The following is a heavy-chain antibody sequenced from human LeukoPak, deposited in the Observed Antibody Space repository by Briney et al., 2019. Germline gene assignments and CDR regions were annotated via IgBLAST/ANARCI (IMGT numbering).Heavy chain of an antibody. CDR1: GGTFSSYA. Sequence: SSVKVSCTASGGTFSSYAISWVRQAPGQGLEWMGRIIPIFGTANYAQKFQGRVTITTDESTSTAYMKLSSLRSEDTAVYYCARENLWFGELDYYYYYMDVWGKGTTVTVSS. CDR2: IIPIFGTA. CDR3: ARENLWFGELDYYYYYMDV. D-gene: IGHD3-10*01. J-gene: IGHJ6*03. V-gene: IGHV1-69*05.